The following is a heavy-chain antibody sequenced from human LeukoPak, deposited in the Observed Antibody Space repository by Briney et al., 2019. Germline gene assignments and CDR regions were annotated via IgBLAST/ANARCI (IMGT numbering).Heavy chain of an antibody. CDR1: GFTFSNYW. V-gene: IGHV3-7*01. J-gene: IGHJ6*03. CDR3: AREKGNYDGYYNYYMDV. D-gene: IGHD4-11*01. CDR2: IKQDGSDK. Sequence: GGSLRLSCAASGFTFSNYWMNWVRQAPGKGLEWVANIKQDGSDKYYVDSVKGRFAISRDNAKNSLYLQMNSLRAEDTAVYYCAREKGNYDGYYNYYMDVWGKGTTVTVSS.